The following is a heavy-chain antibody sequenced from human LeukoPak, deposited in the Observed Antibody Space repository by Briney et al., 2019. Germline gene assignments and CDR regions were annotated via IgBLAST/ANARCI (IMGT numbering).Heavy chain of an antibody. CDR3: ASGYSYGYANAFDI. D-gene: IGHD5-18*01. CDR2: ISVYNGNT. CDR1: GYTFTSYG. V-gene: IGHV1-18*01. J-gene: IGHJ3*02. Sequence: ASVKVSCKASGYTFTSYGISWERQPPGQGLEWMGWISVYNGNTNYATKLQGRVTMTTDTSTSTAYMELRSLRSDDTAAYYCASGYSYGYANAFDIWGQGTMVTVSS.